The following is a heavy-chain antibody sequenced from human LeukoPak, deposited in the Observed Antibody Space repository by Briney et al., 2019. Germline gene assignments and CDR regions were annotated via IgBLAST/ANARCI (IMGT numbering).Heavy chain of an antibody. CDR1: GFTFSSYA. CDR2: ISYDGSNK. D-gene: IGHD2-2*01. Sequence: GRSLRLSCAASGFTFSSYAMHWVRQAPGKGLEWVAVISYDGSNKYYADSVKGRFTISRDNSKNTLYLQMNSLRAEDTAVYYCARETDIVVVPAAIGYFDYWGQGTLVTVSS. J-gene: IGHJ4*02. CDR3: ARETDIVVVPAAIGYFDY. V-gene: IGHV3-30-3*01.